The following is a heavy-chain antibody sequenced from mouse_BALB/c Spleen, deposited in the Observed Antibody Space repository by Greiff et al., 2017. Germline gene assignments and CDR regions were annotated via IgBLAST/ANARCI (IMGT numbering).Heavy chain of an antibody. D-gene: IGHD2-4*01. CDR2: ISYSGST. Sequence: EVKLVESGPSLVKPSQTLSLTCSVTGDSITSGYWNWIRKFPGNKLEYMGYISYSGSTYYNPSLKSRISITRDTSKNQYYLQLNSVTTEDTATYYCASKAIYYDYAMDYWGQGTSVTVSS. CDR1: GDSITSGY. CDR3: ASKAIYYDYAMDY. V-gene: IGHV3-8*02. J-gene: IGHJ4*01.